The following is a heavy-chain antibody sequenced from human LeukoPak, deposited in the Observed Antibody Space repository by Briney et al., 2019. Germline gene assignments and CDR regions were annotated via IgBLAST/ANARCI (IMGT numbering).Heavy chain of an antibody. D-gene: IGHD3-10*01. CDR2: IYSGGNT. J-gene: IGHJ4*02. CDR1: GFTVSNNY. Sequence: GGSLRLSCAASGFTVSNNYINWVRQAPGKGLEWVSIIYSGGNTYYADSVKGRFTISRDNSENTLYLQMNILRADDTAVYYCARGPQLLWFGELLTVGPKRTKNFDYWGQGTLVTVSS. V-gene: IGHV3-66*01. CDR3: ARGPQLLWFGELLTVGPKRTKNFDY.